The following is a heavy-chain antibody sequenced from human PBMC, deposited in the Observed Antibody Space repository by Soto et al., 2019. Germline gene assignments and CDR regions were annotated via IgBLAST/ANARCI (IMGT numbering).Heavy chain of an antibody. CDR3: ARSGSSWNLREFDS. J-gene: IGHJ4*02. CDR2: IRAYNGNI. D-gene: IGHD6-13*01. V-gene: IGHV1-18*01. CDR1: AYTFTNYG. Sequence: QVQLVQSGGEVKKPGASVKVSCKASAYTFTNYGISWVRQAPGQGLDWMGWIRAYNGNIKYAQNFRSRVTMTTDTATSSAYFEVRSLRSDDTAVNYFARSGSSWNLREFDSWGQGTLVTVSS.